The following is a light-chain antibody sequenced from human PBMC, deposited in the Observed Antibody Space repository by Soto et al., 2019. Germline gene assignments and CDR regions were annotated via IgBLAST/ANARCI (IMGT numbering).Light chain of an antibody. Sequence: DIVMTQSPLSLPVTPGEPASISCRSSQSLLNSNGYNYFHWYLQKPGQSPQVLIYLGSNLASGVPDRFSGSGSGTDFTLKNSRVEAEDVGVYYCMQALQTPWTFGQGTKVEIK. CDR3: MQALQTPWT. J-gene: IGKJ1*01. V-gene: IGKV2-28*01. CDR1: QSLLNSNGYNY. CDR2: LGS.